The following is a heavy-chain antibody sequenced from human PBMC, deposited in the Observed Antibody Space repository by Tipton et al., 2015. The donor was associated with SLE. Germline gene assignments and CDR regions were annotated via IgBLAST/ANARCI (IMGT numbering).Heavy chain of an antibody. Sequence: TLSLTCTVSGFSISSGYYWGWVRQPPGKGLEWIGSIYHSGSTYYNPSLKSRVTISVDTSKNQFSLKLNSVTAADTAIYSCARGPLGGGYSGYDTNWFDPWGQGTLVTVSS. CDR2: IYHSGST. V-gene: IGHV4-38-2*02. CDR1: GFSISSGYY. CDR3: ARGPLGGGYSGYDTNWFDP. J-gene: IGHJ5*02. D-gene: IGHD5-12*01.